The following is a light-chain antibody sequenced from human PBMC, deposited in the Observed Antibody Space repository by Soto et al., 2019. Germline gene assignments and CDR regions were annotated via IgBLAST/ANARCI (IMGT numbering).Light chain of an antibody. CDR1: QSISSW. V-gene: IGKV1-5*03. CDR3: QQYNSYPLT. J-gene: IGKJ4*01. Sequence: EIQMTQSPSSLSASVGDRVTITCRASQSISSWLAWYQQNPGKAPKLLIYKASSLESGVPSRFRGSRSGTEFTLPISSLQPDDFATYYCQQYNSYPLTFGGGTKVDIK. CDR2: KAS.